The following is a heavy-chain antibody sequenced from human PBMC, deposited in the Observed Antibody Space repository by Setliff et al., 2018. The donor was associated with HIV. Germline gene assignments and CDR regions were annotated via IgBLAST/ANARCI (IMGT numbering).Heavy chain of an antibody. CDR2: IYYSGST. CDR1: GGSISSSSYY. J-gene: IGHJ4*02. Sequence: SETLSLTCTVSGGSISSSSYYWGWIRQPPGKGLEWIGSIYYSGSTYYNPSLKSRVTISVDTSKNQFSLKLSSVTAADTAVYYCARSVPRYCSGGSCYPPLFDYWGQGTLVTAPQ. CDR3: ARSVPRYCSGGSCYPPLFDY. D-gene: IGHD2-15*01. V-gene: IGHV4-39*01.